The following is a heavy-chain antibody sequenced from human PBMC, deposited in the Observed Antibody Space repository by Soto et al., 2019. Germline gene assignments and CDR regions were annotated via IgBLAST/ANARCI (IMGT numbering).Heavy chain of an antibody. CDR1: GFTFSSYS. CDR3: ARDLESRIYCSGGSCYSKEYYYYGMDV. J-gene: IGHJ6*02. Sequence: GGSLRLSCAASGFTFSSYSMNWVRQAPGKGLEWVSYISSSSSTIYYADSVKGRFTISRDNAKNSLYLQMNSLRDEDTAVYYCARDLESRIYCSGGSCYSKEYYYYGMDVWGQGTTVTVSS. V-gene: IGHV3-48*02. CDR2: ISSSSSTI. D-gene: IGHD2-15*01.